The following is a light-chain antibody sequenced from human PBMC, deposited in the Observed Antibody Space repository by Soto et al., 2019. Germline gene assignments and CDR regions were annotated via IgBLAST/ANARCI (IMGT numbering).Light chain of an antibody. J-gene: IGKJ5*01. CDR2: GAS. V-gene: IGKV1-9*01. Sequence: DIQLTQSPSFLSASVGDRVTITCRASQGISSYLAWYQQKPGKAPKLLIYGASTLQSGVPSRFSGSGSGTEFTLTISSLQPEDFATYYCQQLNSYPRVTFGQGTRLEMK. CDR3: QQLNSYPRVT. CDR1: QGISSY.